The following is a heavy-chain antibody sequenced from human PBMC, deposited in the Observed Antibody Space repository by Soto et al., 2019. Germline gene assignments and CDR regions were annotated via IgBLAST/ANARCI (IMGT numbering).Heavy chain of an antibody. V-gene: IGHV4-31*03. CDR3: ARAPLEWLRSTQPMYYFDY. Sequence: PSDTLSHTCTVSGGSISSGGYYWSWIRQHPGKGLEWIGYIYYSGSTYYNPSLKSRVTISVDTSKNQFSLKLSSATAADTAVYYCARAPLEWLRSTQPMYYFDYWGQGTLVTVSS. D-gene: IGHD5-12*01. J-gene: IGHJ4*02. CDR2: IYYSGST. CDR1: GGSISSGGYY.